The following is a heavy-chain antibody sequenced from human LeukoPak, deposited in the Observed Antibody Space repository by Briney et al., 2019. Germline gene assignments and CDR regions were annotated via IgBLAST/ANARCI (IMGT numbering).Heavy chain of an antibody. CDR3: ARAHFSYYDSNCYYEVDF. CDR1: GYTFTGYY. CDR2: INPNSGGT. J-gene: IGHJ4*03. V-gene: IGHV1-2*02. D-gene: IGHD3-22*01. Sequence: ASVKVSCKASGYTFTGYYMHWVRQAPGQGLEWMGWINPNSGGTNYAQKFQGRVTMTRDTSISTAYMELSRLRSDDTAVYYCARAHFSYYDSNCYYEVDFWGQGTLVNGSS.